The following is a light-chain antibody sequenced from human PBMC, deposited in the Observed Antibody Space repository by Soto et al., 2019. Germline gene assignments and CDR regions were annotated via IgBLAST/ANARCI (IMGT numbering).Light chain of an antibody. Sequence: SQSPATLSLSPGEGATLSCRASQSISSHLAWYQQKPGKVPQLLIYAASTLQSGVPSRFSGSGSGTDFTLTISSLQPEDVATYYCQKYNSAPGTFGQGTKVEIK. CDR3: QKYNSAPGT. CDR2: AAS. V-gene: IGKV1-27*01. J-gene: IGKJ1*01. CDR1: QSISSH.